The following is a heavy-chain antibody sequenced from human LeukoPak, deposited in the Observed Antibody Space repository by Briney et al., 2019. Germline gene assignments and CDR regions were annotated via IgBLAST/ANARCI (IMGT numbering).Heavy chain of an antibody. D-gene: IGHD4-17*01. CDR3: ATVGLRTRMFDY. CDR2: FDPEDGET. J-gene: IGHJ4*02. Sequence: ASVKVSCKVSGHTLTELSMHWVRQAPGKGLEWMGGFDPEDGETIYAQKFQGRVTMTEDTSTDTAYMELSSLRSEDTAVYYCATVGLRTRMFDYWGQGTLVTVSS. CDR1: GHTLTELS. V-gene: IGHV1-24*01.